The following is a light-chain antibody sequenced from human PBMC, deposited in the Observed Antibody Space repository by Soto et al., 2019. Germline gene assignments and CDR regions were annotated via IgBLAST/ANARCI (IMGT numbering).Light chain of an antibody. V-gene: IGKV3-11*01. CDR1: QSISSS. CDR3: QHHNNWPCT. J-gene: IGKJ4*01. CDR2: EAS. Sequence: EIVMTQSPSTLSSSAGERVTLSCRASQSISSSLAWYQQKPGKAPRVVIYEASNRESGIPARFSGSGSGTDFTLTISSLQPDDFAIYYCQHHNNWPCTVGSGTKVEVK.